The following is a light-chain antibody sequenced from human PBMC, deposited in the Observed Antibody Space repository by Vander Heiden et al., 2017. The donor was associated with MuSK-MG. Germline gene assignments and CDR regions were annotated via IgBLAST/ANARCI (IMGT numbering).Light chain of an antibody. Sequence: SYELHQPPSVSVSPGQTASITCSGDKLGDKYACWYQQKPGQSPGLVIYKESTRPSGIPYRFSGSNSGKTATLTISGIEAMDEDDYYCQAWDSSVVFGGGTKLTGL. CDR2: KES. CDR1: KLGDKY. CDR3: QAWDSSVV. J-gene: IGLJ2*01. V-gene: IGLV3-1*01.